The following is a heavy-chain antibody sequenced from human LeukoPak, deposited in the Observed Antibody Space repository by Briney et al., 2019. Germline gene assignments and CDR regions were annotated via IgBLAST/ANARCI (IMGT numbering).Heavy chain of an antibody. D-gene: IGHD3-22*01. Sequence: PSETLSLTCTVSGGSISSSSYYWGWIRQPPGKGLEWIGSIYYSGSTYYNPSLKSRVTISVDTSKNQFSLKLSSVTAADTAVYYCARHGDYDSSGIDYWGQGTLVTVSS. CDR3: ARHGDYDSSGIDY. J-gene: IGHJ4*02. CDR1: GGSISSSSYY. V-gene: IGHV4-39*01. CDR2: IYYSGST.